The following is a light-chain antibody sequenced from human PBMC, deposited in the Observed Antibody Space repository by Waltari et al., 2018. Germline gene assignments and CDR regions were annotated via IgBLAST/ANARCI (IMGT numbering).Light chain of an antibody. CDR2: GIS. J-gene: IGKJ1*01. Sequence: ILLTQSPGTLSLSPGDRATLPCRTSQTVDNTYLAWYQQKLGQAPRLLISGISIRATGIPDRFRGSGSGTDFTLTISRLEPEDFAVYFCQQYTHSPWTFGQGTRVEVK. CDR1: QTVDNTY. CDR3: QQYTHSPWT. V-gene: IGKV3-20*01.